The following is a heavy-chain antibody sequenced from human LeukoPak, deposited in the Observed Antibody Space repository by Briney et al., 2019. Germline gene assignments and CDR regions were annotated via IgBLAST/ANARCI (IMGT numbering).Heavy chain of an antibody. Sequence: PGGSLRLSCAASGFTFSSYAMSWVRQAPGKGLEWVSAISGSGGSTYYADSVKGRFTISRDNSKNTLYLQMNSLRAEDTAVYHCAKATPSYTAMVEYYFDYWGQGTLVTVSS. CDR1: GFTFSSYA. CDR2: ISGSGGST. J-gene: IGHJ4*02. V-gene: IGHV3-23*01. D-gene: IGHD5-18*01. CDR3: AKATPSYTAMVEYYFDY.